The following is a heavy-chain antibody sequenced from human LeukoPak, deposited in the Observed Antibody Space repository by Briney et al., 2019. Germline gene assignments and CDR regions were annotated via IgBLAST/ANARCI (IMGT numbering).Heavy chain of an antibody. D-gene: IGHD4-17*01. CDR1: GGSISSYY. Sequence: SETLSLTCTVSGGSISSYYWSWIRQPPGKGLEWIGYIYYSGSTNYNPSLKSRVTISVDTSKNQFSLKLSSVTAADTAVYYCARQGDYGDYVVGGGFDYWGQGTLVTVSS. CDR2: IYYSGST. CDR3: ARQGDYGDYVVGGGFDY. V-gene: IGHV4-59*08. J-gene: IGHJ4*02.